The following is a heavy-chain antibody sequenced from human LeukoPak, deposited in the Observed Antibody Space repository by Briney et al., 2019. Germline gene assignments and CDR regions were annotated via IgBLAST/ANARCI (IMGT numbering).Heavy chain of an antibody. CDR2: ISWNSGSI. J-gene: IGHJ3*02. D-gene: IGHD2-15*01. CDR1: GFTFDDYA. V-gene: IGHV3-9*01. CDR3: ARDPSWSESAFDI. Sequence: GGSLRLSCAASGFTFDDYAMHWVRHAPGKGLEWVSGISWNSGSIGYADSVKGRFTISRDNSKNTLYLQMNSLRAEDTAVYYCARDPSWSESAFDIWGQGTMVTVSS.